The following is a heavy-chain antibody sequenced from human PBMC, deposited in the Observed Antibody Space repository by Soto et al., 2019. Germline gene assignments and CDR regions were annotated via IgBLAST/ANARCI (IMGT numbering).Heavy chain of an antibody. CDR1: GFTFSSYS. V-gene: IGHV3-48*02. D-gene: IGHD3-3*01. Sequence: GSLRLSCAASGFTFSSYSMNWVRQAPGKGLEWVSYISSSSSTIYYADSVKGRFTISRDNAKNSLYLQMNSLRDEDTAVYYCARGGWSGFLGYYGMDVWGQGTTVTVSS. CDR2: ISSSSSTI. J-gene: IGHJ6*02. CDR3: ARGGWSGFLGYYGMDV.